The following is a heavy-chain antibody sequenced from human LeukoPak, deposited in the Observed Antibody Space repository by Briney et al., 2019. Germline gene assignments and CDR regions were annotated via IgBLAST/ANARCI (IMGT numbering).Heavy chain of an antibody. CDR3: ARDRNWGFDF. CDR1: GFTFSTYS. J-gene: IGHJ4*02. CDR2: IHLYTGNI. D-gene: IGHD7-27*01. V-gene: IGHV3-48*01. Sequence: GGSLRLSCEASGFTFSTYSMNWVRRAPGKGLEWVSYIHLYTGNIWYADSVRGRFTISKDGANNLLYLQMNSLRAEDTAVYYCARDRNWGFDFWGQGTLVTVSS.